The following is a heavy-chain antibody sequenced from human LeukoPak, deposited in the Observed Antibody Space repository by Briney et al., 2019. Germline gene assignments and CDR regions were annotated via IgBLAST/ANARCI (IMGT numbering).Heavy chain of an antibody. CDR3: ARGPIQLWIHNAMDV. J-gene: IGHJ6*02. CDR1: GFTFGDHA. Sequence: PARSLRLSCRGYGFTFGDHAMSWVRQAPGKGLEWLGFIRSKAYRGTTEYAASVKGRLTISRNDSTTHAYLQMNSRRIETTAVYYCARGPIQLWIHNAMDVWGQGTTATVSS. D-gene: IGHD5-18*01. V-gene: IGHV3-49*04. CDR2: IRSKAYRGTT.